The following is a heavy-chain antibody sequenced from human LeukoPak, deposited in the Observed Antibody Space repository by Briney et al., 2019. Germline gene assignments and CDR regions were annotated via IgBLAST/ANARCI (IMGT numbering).Heavy chain of an antibody. Sequence: RPMRVKPTQTLTLTCTFSGFSLSTSRVGLGWIRQPPGTALEWVALLYWDDDKRYSPSLKSRLTITKDTSKNQVVLTMTNMDPVDTATYYCAHRRIAVADTDTDLLNWGQGALVTVS. CDR2: LYWDDDK. CDR3: AHRRIAVADTDTDLLN. J-gene: IGHJ4*02. D-gene: IGHD6-19*01. V-gene: IGHV2-5*02. CDR1: GFSLSTSRVG.